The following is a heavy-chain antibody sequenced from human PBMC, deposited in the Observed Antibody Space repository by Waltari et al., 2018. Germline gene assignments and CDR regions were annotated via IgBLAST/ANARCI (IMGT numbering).Heavy chain of an antibody. CDR1: GGTFSSYA. CDR2: IVPILGTA. D-gene: IGHD5-12*01. V-gene: IGHV1-69*13. Sequence: QVQLVQSGAEVKKPGSSVKVSCKASGGTFSSYAISWVRQAPGQGLEWMGGIVPILGTANYAQKFQGRVTSTADESTSTAYMELSSLRSEDTAVYYCAREEMATITRDAFDIWGQGTMVTVSS. CDR3: AREEMATITRDAFDI. J-gene: IGHJ3*02.